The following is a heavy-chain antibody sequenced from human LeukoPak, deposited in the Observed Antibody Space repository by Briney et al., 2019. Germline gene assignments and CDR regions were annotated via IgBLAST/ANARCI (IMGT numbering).Heavy chain of an antibody. J-gene: IGHJ4*02. D-gene: IGHD3-16*01. Sequence: GGSLRLSCAASGFCFSGSAIHWVRQASGKGLEWVGHIRRKGNDYATAYTASVKGRFTISRDDSKNTAFPQMDRLQTENTAVYFCARLGGSPPYFDYWGQGSLVTVSS. CDR3: ARLGGSPPYFDY. V-gene: IGHV3-73*01. CDR2: IRRKGNDYAT. CDR1: GFCFSGSA.